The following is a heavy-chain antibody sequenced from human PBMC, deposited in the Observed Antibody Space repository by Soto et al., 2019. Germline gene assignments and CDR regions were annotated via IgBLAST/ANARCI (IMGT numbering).Heavy chain of an antibody. CDR1: GDYIRRGGYY. V-gene: IGHV4-31*03. J-gene: IGHJ5*02. CDR2: IYYTGST. D-gene: IGHD6-13*01. Sequence: QVQLQESGPRLVKPSQTLSLTCNVSGDYIRRGGYYWSWIRQRPGKDLEWIGYIYYTGSTYYNRYLRSRLSMSADTSENQFSLKLPSVTAADPAIYYCARAGRAAHNTRGSIDPWGQGIMVTVS. CDR3: ARAGRAAHNTRGSIDP.